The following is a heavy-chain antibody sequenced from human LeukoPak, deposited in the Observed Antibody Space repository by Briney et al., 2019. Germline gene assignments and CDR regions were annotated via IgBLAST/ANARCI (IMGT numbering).Heavy chain of an antibody. D-gene: IGHD6-19*01. CDR3: ARGYRGIAVAGHDAFDI. CDR1: GGSISSYY. CDR2: IYTSGST. V-gene: IGHV4-4*07. J-gene: IGHJ3*02. Sequence: SETLSLTCTVSGGSISSYYWSWIRQPAGKGLEWIGRIYTSGSTNYNPSLKSRVTMSVNTSKNQFSLKLSSVTAADTAVYYCARGYRGIAVAGHDAFDIWGQGTMVTVSS.